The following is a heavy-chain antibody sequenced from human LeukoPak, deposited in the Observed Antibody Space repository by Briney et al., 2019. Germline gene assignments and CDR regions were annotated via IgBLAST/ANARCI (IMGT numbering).Heavy chain of an antibody. V-gene: IGHV3-23*01. D-gene: IGHD1-26*01. CDR2: ISGSGGST. CDR1: GFSFSSYA. CDR3: ARDPYSGSYLYYFDY. Sequence: GGSLRLSCAASGFSFSSYAMTWVRQAPGKGLEWVSAISGSGGSTYDADSVKGRFTISRDNSKNTLYLQMNSLRAEDTAVYYCARDPYSGSYLYYFDYWGQGTLVTVSS. J-gene: IGHJ4*02.